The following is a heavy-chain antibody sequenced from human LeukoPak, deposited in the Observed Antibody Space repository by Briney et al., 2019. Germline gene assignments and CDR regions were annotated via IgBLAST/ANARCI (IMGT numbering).Heavy chain of an antibody. J-gene: IGHJ4*02. Sequence: PSETLSLTCTVSGGSISSYYWSWIRQPPGKGLEWIGYIYYSGSTNYNPSLKSRVTISVDTSKNQFSLKLSSVTAADTAVYYCARGRLWFGELLYLDYWGQGTLVTVSS. CDR3: ARGRLWFGELLYLDY. V-gene: IGHV4-59*01. D-gene: IGHD3-10*01. CDR2: IYYSGST. CDR1: GGSISSYY.